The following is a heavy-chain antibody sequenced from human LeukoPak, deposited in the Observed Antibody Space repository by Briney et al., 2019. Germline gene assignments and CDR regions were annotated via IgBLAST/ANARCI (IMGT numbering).Heavy chain of an antibody. CDR3: ARQGATPFFDY. CDR2: ISYDGSNK. Sequence: GGSLRLSCAAPGFTFSSYAMHWVRQAPGKGLEWVAVISYDGSNKYYADSVKGRFTISRDNSKNTLYLQMNSLRAEDTAVYYCARQGATPFFDYWGQGTLVTVSS. CDR1: GFTFSSYA. J-gene: IGHJ4*02. V-gene: IGHV3-30-3*01. D-gene: IGHD1-26*01.